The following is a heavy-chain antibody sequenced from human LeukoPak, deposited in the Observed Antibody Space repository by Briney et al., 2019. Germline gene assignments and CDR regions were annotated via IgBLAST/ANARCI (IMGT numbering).Heavy chain of an antibody. J-gene: IGHJ6*03. CDR2: ISSSSSYI. CDR3: ARDGATFSGYDWYYYMDV. CDR1: GFTFSSYS. V-gene: IGHV3-21*01. D-gene: IGHD5-12*01. Sequence: PGGSLRLSCAAYGFTFSSYSMNWVRQAPGKGLEWVSSISSSSSYIYYADSVKGRFTISRDNAKNSLYLQMNSLRAEDTAVYYCARDGATFSGYDWYYYMDVWGKGTTVTVSS.